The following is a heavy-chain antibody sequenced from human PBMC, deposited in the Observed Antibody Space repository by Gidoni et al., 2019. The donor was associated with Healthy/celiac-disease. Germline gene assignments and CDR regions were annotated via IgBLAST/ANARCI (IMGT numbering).Heavy chain of an antibody. CDR2: IWYDGSNK. V-gene: IGHV3-33*01. CDR3: ARDPRHRSSGWYGY. Sequence: QVQLVESGGGVVQPGRSLRLSCAASGFTFSSYGMHWVRQAPGKGLEWVAVIWYDGSNKYYADSVKGRFTISRDNSKNTLYLQMNSLRAEDTAVYYCARDPRHRSSGWYGYWGQGTLVTVSS. J-gene: IGHJ4*02. CDR1: GFTFSSYG. D-gene: IGHD6-19*01.